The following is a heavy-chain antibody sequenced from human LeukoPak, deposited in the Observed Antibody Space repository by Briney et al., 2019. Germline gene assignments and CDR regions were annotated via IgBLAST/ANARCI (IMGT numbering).Heavy chain of an antibody. CDR1: VGSTSSSNYY. CDR2: IYTSGNT. CDR3: ARGGMTGGYSEDAFDI. V-gene: IGHV4-61*02. D-gene: IGHD5-12*01. J-gene: IGHJ3*02. Sequence: PSETLSLTCTVSVGSTSSSNYYWNWIRQPAGKGLEWIGRIYTSGNTNYSPSLKSRVTISLDTSKNQLSLKLSSVTDADTAVYYCARGGMTGGYSEDAFDIWGQGTMVTVSS.